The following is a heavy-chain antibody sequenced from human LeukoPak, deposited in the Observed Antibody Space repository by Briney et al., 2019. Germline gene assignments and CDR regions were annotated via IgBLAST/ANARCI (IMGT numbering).Heavy chain of an antibody. CDR1: RFTFSSFE. D-gene: IGHD3-10*01. J-gene: IGHJ6*03. Sequence: PGGSLRLSCAASRFTFSSFEMNWVRQAPGKGLEWVSHISSSGTTIYDADSVKGRFTISRDNAKNSLYLQMNSLRVEDTAVYYCAKGSGSNSRYYYYYMDVWGKGTTVTVSS. CDR3: AKGSGSNSRYYYYYMDV. CDR2: ISSSGTTI. V-gene: IGHV3-48*03.